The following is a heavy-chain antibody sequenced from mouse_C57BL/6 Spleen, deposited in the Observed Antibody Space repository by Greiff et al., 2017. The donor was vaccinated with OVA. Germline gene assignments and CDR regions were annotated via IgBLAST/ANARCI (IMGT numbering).Heavy chain of an antibody. CDR1: GFTFSSYA. J-gene: IGHJ3*01. V-gene: IGHV5-9-1*02. CDR3: TRDEILRGFAY. Sequence: EVMLVESGAGLVKPGGSLKLSCAASGFTFSSYAMSWVRQTPEKRLEWVAYISSGGDYIYYADTVKGRFTISRDNARNTLYLQMSSLKSEDTAMYYCTRDEILRGFAYWGQGTLVTVSA. CDR2: ISSGGDYI. D-gene: IGHD1-1*01.